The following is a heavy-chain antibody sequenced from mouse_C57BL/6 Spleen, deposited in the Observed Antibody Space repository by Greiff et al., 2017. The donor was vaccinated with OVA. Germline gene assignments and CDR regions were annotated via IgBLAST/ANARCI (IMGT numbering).Heavy chain of an antibody. CDR1: GFNIKDDY. CDR2: IGPENGDT. J-gene: IGHJ3*01. D-gene: IGHD3-2*02. CDR3: TLRQLRLPAWFAY. Sequence: VQLQQSGAELVRPGASVKLSCTASGFNIKDDYMHWVKQRPEQGLEWIGWIGPENGDTEYASKFQGKATITADTSSNTAYLQLSSLTSEDTAVYCCTLRQLRLPAWFAYWGQGTLVTVSA. V-gene: IGHV14-4*01.